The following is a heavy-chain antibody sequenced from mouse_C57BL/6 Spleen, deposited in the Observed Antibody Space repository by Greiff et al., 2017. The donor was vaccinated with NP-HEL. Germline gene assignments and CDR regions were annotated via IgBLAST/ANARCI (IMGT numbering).Heavy chain of an antibody. V-gene: IGHV3-6*01. Sequence: EVQRVESGPGLVKPSQSLSLTCSVTGYSITSGYYWNWIRQFPGNKLEWMGYISYDGSNNYNPSLKNRITITRDTSTNQFFLKLNSVTTADTATYFCARDGYYGSSPWYFDVWGTGTTVTVSS. J-gene: IGHJ1*03. CDR1: GYSITSGYY. D-gene: IGHD1-1*01. CDR2: ISYDGSN. CDR3: ARDGYYGSSPWYFDV.